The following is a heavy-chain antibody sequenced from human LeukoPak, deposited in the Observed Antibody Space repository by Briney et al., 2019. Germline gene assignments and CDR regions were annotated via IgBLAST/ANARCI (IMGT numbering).Heavy chain of an antibody. Sequence: GGSLRLSCAASGFTFSSYSMNWVRQAPGKGLEWVSSISSSSSYIYYADSVKGRFTISRDNAKNSLYLQMNSLRAEDTAVYYCAREYDYGGYYYGMDVWGQGTTVTVSS. V-gene: IGHV3-21*01. CDR1: GFTFSSYS. CDR3: AREYDYGGYYYGMDV. J-gene: IGHJ6*02. CDR2: ISSSSSYI. D-gene: IGHD4-23*01.